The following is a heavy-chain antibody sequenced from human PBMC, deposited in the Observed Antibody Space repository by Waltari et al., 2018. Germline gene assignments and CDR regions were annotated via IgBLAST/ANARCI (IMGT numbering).Heavy chain of an antibody. Sequence: QVQLQESGPGLVKPSETLSLTCAVSGYSISSGYYWGWIRQPPGKGLEWIGSIYHSGSTYYNPSLKSRVTISVDTSKNQFSLKLSSVTAADTAVYYCARLPKVLLWFRDSDYGMDVWGQGTTVTVSS. CDR2: IYHSGST. CDR1: GYSISSGYY. CDR3: ARLPKVLLWFRDSDYGMDV. D-gene: IGHD3-10*01. J-gene: IGHJ6*02. V-gene: IGHV4-38-2*01.